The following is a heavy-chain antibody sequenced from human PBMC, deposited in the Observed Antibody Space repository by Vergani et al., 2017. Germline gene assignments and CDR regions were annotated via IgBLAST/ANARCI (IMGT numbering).Heavy chain of an antibody. J-gene: IGHJ4*02. V-gene: IGHV4-61*02. CDR1: GGSISSGSYY. Sequence: QVQLQESGPGLVKPSQTLSLTCTVSGGSISSGSYYWSWIRQPAGKGLEWIGRIYTSGSTNYNPSLKSRVTISVDTSKNQFSLKLSSVTAADTAVYYCARGVAHDYWGQGTLVTVSS. CDR2: IYTSGST. CDR3: ARGVAHDY. D-gene: IGHD2-15*01.